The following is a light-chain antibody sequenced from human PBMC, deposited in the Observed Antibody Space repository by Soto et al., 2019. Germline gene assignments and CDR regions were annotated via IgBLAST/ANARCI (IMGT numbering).Light chain of an antibody. V-gene: IGLV2-14*03. CDR1: RIHAGAFNY. CDR3: SSYAVRSPYV. CDR2: DVS. J-gene: IGLJ1*01. Sequence: QSALTPPPFLSGSHGQAIIISGSGARIHAGAFNYVSWYQQHPGKAPNLMIYDVSNRPSGVSNRFSGSKSGNTASLSIYGLQAEDEADYYCSSYAVRSPYVFGTGTKVTVL.